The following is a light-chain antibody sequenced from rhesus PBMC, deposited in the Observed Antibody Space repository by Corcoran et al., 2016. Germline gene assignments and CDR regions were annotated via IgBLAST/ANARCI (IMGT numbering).Light chain of an antibody. CDR1: QSISRH. CDR3: LQTSNWPPYI. J-gene: IGKJ2*01. CDR2: GAS. V-gene: IGKV3-24*04. Sequence: EIVMTQSPATLALSPGERATLSCRASQSISRHLAWYQQKPGQAPRLLIYGASPRATGIPDRFSGSGSGTEFTLTLTSLETEDVGVYFCLQTSNWPPYIFGQGTKVEIK.